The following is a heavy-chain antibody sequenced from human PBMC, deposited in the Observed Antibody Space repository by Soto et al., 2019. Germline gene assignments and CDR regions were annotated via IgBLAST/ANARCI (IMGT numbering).Heavy chain of an antibody. CDR3: AKDRRAFIAAAGRDVYYYYYYGMDV. D-gene: IGHD6-13*01. V-gene: IGHV1-2*04. CDR1: GYTFTGYY. Sequence: SVKVSCKASGYTFTGYYMHWVRQAPGQGLEWMGWINPNSGGTNYAQKFQGWVTMTRDTSISTAYMELSRLRSDDTAVYYCAKDRRAFIAAAGRDVYYYYYYGMDVWGQGTTVTVSS. J-gene: IGHJ6*02. CDR2: INPNSGGT.